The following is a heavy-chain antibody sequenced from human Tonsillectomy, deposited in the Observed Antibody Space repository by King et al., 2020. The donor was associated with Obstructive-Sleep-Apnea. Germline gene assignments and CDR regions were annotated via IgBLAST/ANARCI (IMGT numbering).Heavy chain of an antibody. CDR1: GYNFIGYY. D-gene: IGHD2-2*01. CDR2: IRPNSGGT. CDR3: ARDGSATYHDALDI. V-gene: IGHV1-2*04. Sequence: VKLVQSGAEVKKPGASMRISCKTSGYNFIGYYIHWVRQAPGQGLEWMGLIRPNSGGTNYAQKFQGWVTMTRDTSLNTAYMELSSLKSDDTAVYYCARDGSATYHDALDIWGQGTMVTVSS. J-gene: IGHJ3*02.